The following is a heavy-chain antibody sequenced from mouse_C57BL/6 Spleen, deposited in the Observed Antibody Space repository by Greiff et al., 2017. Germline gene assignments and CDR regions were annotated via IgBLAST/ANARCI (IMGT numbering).Heavy chain of an antibody. V-gene: IGHV1-82*01. CDR3: AREAVYGSSLDY. CDR2: IYPGDGDT. D-gene: IGHD1-1*01. CDR1: GYAFSSSW. Sequence: QVQLQQSGPELVKPGASVKISCKASGYAFSSSWMNWVKQRPGKGLEWIGRIYPGDGDTNYNGKFKGKATLTADKSSSTAYMQLSSLTSEDSAVYFCAREAVYGSSLDYWGQGTTLTVSS. J-gene: IGHJ2*01.